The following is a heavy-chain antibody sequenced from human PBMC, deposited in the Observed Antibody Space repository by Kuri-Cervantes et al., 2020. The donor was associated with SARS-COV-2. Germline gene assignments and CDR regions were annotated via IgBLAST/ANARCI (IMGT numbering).Heavy chain of an antibody. CDR3: ARHSPGFLEWLSWFDP. J-gene: IGHJ5*02. CDR2: IYHSGST. Sequence: GSLRLCCAVSGYSISSGYYWGWIRQPPGKGLEWIGSIYHSGSTYYNPSLKSRVTISVDTSKNQFSLKLSPVTAADTAVYYCARHSPGFLEWLSWFDPWGQGTLVTVSS. CDR1: GYSISSGYY. D-gene: IGHD3-3*01. V-gene: IGHV4-38-2*01.